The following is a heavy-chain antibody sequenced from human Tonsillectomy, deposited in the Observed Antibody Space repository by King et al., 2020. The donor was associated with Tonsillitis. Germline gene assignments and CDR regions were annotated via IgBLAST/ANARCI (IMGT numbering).Heavy chain of an antibody. CDR2: ISAYNGNT. Sequence: QLVQSGAEVKKPGASVKVSCKASGYTFNSYDITWVRQAPGQGLEWMGWISAYNGNTNYAQKLQGRFSITTDTSTTTAYMELRNLRSDDTAVYYCARGHDYDSDAFNIWGQGTMVTVSS. CDR3: ARGHDYDSDAFNI. D-gene: IGHD3-16*01. CDR1: GYTFNSYD. V-gene: IGHV1-18*01. J-gene: IGHJ3*02.